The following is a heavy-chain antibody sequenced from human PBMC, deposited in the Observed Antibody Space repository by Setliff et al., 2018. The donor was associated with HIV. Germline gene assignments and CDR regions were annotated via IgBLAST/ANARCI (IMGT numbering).Heavy chain of an antibody. CDR1: GGSISWNNYY. Sequence: SLPCTVSGGSISWNNYYWGWIRQPPGKGLEWMWNIYHSGTTYTNASLRRRLTISADTSNNRVSLKLSSVTAEDTALYYCARLEAGCGTVTSTGGSYDVWGQGTMVTVSS. V-gene: IGHV4-39*01. D-gene: IGHD4-17*01. CDR2: IYHSGTT. J-gene: IGHJ3*01. CDR3: ARLEAGCGTVTSTGGSYDV.